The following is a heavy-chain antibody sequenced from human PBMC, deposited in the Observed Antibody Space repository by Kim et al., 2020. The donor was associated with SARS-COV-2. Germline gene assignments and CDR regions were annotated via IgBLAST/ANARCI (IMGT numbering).Heavy chain of an antibody. J-gene: IGHJ6*02. Sequence: SVKVSCKASGGTFSSYAISWVRQAPGQGLEWMGGIIPIFGTANYAQKFQGRVTITADESTSTAYMELSSLRSEDTAVYYCARDRGYCSGGSCYDYYYGMDVWGQGTMVTVSS. CDR1: GGTFSSYA. D-gene: IGHD2-15*01. CDR3: ARDRGYCSGGSCYDYYYGMDV. V-gene: IGHV1-69*13. CDR2: IIPIFGTA.